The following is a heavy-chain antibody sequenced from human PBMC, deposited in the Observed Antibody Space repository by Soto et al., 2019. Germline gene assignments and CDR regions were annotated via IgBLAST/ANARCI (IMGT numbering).Heavy chain of an antibody. V-gene: IGHV3-30-3*01. CDR3: ARDLEDDYGPFDY. J-gene: IGHJ4*02. Sequence: GGSLRLSCAASGFTFSSYAMHWVRQAPGKGLEWVAVISYDGSNKYYADSVKGRFTISRDNSKNTLYLQMNSLRAEDTAVYYCARDLEDDYGPFDYWGQGTLVTVSS. D-gene: IGHD3-16*01. CDR1: GFTFSSYA. CDR2: ISYDGSNK.